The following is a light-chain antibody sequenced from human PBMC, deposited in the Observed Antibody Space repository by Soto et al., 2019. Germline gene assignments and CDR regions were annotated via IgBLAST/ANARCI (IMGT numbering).Light chain of an antibody. CDR1: GSDVGSYNL. Sequence: QSALTQPASVSGSPGQSITISCTGTGSDVGSYNLVSWYQQHPGKVPKLIIYQGGQRPSGVSSRFSGSKSGNTASLTISGLQAEDEAEYFCSSYAGSSTLFGFGTGTKVTVL. V-gene: IGLV2-23*01. CDR3: SSYAGSSTLFG. CDR2: QGG. J-gene: IGLJ1*01.